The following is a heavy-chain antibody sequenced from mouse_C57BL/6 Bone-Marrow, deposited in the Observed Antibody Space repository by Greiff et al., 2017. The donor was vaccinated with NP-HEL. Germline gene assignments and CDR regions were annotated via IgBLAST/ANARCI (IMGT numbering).Heavy chain of an antibody. CDR2: INPSNGGT. D-gene: IGHD1-1*01. Sequence: QVQLQQPGTELVKPGASVKLSCKASGYTFTSYWMHWVKQRPGQGLEWIGNINPSNGGTNYNEKFKSKATLTVDTSSSKAYMQLSSLTSEDSAVYDCAREGGYYGSSGDYWGQGTTLTVSS. J-gene: IGHJ2*01. CDR3: AREGGYYGSSGDY. CDR1: GYTFTSYW. V-gene: IGHV1-53*01.